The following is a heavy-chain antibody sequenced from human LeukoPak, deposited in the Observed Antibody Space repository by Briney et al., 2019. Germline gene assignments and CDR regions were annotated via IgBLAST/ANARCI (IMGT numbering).Heavy chain of an antibody. D-gene: IGHD2-2*01. J-gene: IGHJ5*02. CDR1: GFTFSSYW. CDR2: INSDGSIT. CDR3: ARGDIVVVPAAMIGWFDP. V-gene: IGHV3-74*01. Sequence: GGSLRLSCAASGFTFSSYWMHWVRQAPGKGLVWVSRINSDGSITSYADSVKGRFTISRDNAKNTLYLQMNSLRAEDTAVYYCARGDIVVVPAAMIGWFDPWGRGTLVTVSS.